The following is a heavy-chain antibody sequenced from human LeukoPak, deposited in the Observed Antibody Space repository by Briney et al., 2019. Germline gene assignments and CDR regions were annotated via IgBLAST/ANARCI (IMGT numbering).Heavy chain of an antibody. D-gene: IGHD2-2*01. Sequence: PGRSLRLSCAASGFTFSSYGMHWVRQAPGKGLEWVAVIWYDGSNKYYADSVKGRFTISRDNSKNTLYLQMNSLRAEDTAVYYCARVAYCSSTSCYVLDYWGQGTLVTVPS. V-gene: IGHV3-33*01. CDR3: ARVAYCSSTSCYVLDY. CDR2: IWYDGSNK. CDR1: GFTFSSYG. J-gene: IGHJ4*02.